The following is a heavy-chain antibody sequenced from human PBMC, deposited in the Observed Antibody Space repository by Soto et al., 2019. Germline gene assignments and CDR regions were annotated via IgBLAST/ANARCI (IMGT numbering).Heavy chain of an antibody. V-gene: IGHV4-59*01. CDR2: IFYSGST. J-gene: IGHJ4*02. CDR3: ARDVDTGGLLDY. Sequence: SETLSLTCTVSGGSISSYYWSWIRQPPGKGLEWIGYIFYSGSTNYNPSLKSRVTISVDTSKKQLSLKLRSVTAADTAVYYCARDVDTGGLLDYWGQGTLVTVSS. D-gene: IGHD5-18*01. CDR1: GGSISSYY.